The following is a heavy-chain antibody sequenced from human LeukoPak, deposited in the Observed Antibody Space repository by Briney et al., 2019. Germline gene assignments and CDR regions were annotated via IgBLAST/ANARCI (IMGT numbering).Heavy chain of an antibody. CDR3: ARDHHNWFDP. CDR2: IYYSGST. V-gene: IGHV4-31*03. J-gene: IGHJ5*02. CDR1: GGSISSGGYY. Sequence: SETLSLSCTVSGGSISSGGYYWSWIRQHPGKGLEWIGYIYYSGSTYYNPSLKSRVTISVDTSENQFSLKLSSVTAADTAVYYCARDHHNWFDPWGQGTLVTVSS.